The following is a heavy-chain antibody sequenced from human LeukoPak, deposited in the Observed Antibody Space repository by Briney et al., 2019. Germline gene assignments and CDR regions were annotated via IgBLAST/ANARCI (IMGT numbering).Heavy chain of an antibody. CDR2: ISSNGGST. D-gene: IGHD2-2*01. CDR1: GFTFSSYA. V-gene: IGHV3-64*01. CDR3: ARDARDVVVPAVMDV. J-gene: IGHJ6*03. Sequence: GGSLRLSCTASGFTFSSYAMHWVRQAPGKGLEYVSAISSNGGSTYYANSVKGRFTISRDNSKNTLYLQMGSLRAEDMAVYYCARDARDVVVPAVMDVWGKGTTVTISS.